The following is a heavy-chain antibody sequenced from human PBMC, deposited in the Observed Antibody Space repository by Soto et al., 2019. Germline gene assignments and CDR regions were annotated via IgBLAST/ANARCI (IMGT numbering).Heavy chain of an antibody. CDR3: ARRIAAAVPDYYYYGMDV. CDR1: GGPISSGGYY. Sequence: QVQLQESGPGLVKPSQTLSLTCTVSGGPISSGGYYWSWIRQHPGKGLEWIGYIYYSGSTYYNPSLKSRVTISVDTYKNQFSLKLSSVTAADTAVYYCARRIAAAVPDYYYYGMDVWGQGTTVTVSS. CDR2: IYYSGST. J-gene: IGHJ6*02. V-gene: IGHV4-31*03. D-gene: IGHD6-13*01.